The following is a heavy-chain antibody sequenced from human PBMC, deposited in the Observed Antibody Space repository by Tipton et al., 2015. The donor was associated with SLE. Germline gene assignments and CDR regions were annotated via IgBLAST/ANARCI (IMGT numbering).Heavy chain of an antibody. J-gene: IGHJ4*02. D-gene: IGHD6-13*01. Sequence: TLSLTCAVYGGSFSGYYWSWIRQPPGKGLEWIGSIYHSGSTNYNPSLKSRVTISVDTSKNQFSLKLSSVTAADTAVYYCARGQTAAGSYYFDYWGQGTLVTVSS. V-gene: IGHV4-34*01. CDR1: GGSFSGYY. CDR3: ARGQTAAGSYYFDY. CDR2: IYHSGST.